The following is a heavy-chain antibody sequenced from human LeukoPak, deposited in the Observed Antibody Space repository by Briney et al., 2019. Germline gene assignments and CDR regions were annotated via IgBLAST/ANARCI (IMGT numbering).Heavy chain of an antibody. Sequence: GASVKVSCKASGGTFSSYAISWVRQAPGQGLEWMGGIIPIFGTANYAQKFQGRVTITADESTSTAYMGLSSLRSEDTAVYYCARAPYSYYYDSSGYFDAFDIWGQGTMVTVSS. CDR1: GGTFSSYA. J-gene: IGHJ3*02. CDR2: IIPIFGTA. V-gene: IGHV1-69*13. CDR3: ARAPYSYYYDSSGYFDAFDI. D-gene: IGHD3-22*01.